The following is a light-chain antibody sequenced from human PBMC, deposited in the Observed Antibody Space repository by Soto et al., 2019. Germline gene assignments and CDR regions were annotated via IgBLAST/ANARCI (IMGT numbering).Light chain of an antibody. CDR3: QQYAQSFT. CDR2: GAA. V-gene: IGKV3-20*01. CDR1: PSLDYNY. Sequence: IVLTQSPDTLSFSPGETATLTCRASPSLDYNYLAWYQQKPGRPPRILIYGAAYRASGVPDRFSGGGAGTQFTLTISGLEPEDFAVYYCQQYAQSFTFGGGTKVDIK. J-gene: IGKJ4*01.